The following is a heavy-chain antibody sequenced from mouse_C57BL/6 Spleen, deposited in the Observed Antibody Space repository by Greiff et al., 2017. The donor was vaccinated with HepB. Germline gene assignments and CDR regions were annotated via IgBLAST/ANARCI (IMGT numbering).Heavy chain of an antibody. Sequence: QVQLQQSGAELVKPGASVKLSCKASGYTFTSYWMHWVKQRPGQGLEWIGMIHPNSGSTNYNEKFKSKATLTVDKSSSTAYMQLSSLTSEDSAVYYCARQYYGSSSYFDYWGQGTTLTVSS. D-gene: IGHD1-1*01. CDR2: IHPNSGST. CDR3: ARQYYGSSSYFDY. V-gene: IGHV1-64*01. J-gene: IGHJ2*01. CDR1: GYTFTSYW.